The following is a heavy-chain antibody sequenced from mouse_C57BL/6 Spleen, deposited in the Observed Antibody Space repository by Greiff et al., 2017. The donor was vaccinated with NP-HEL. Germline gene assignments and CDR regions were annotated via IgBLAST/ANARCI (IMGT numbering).Heavy chain of an antibody. Sequence: EVMLVESGGGLVKPGGSLKLSCAASGFTFSDYGMHWVRQAPEKGLEWVAYISSGSSTIYYADTVKGRFTISRDNAKNTLFLQMTSLRSEDTAMYYCAREVITTGWYFDVWGTGTTVTVSS. CDR2: ISSGSSTI. CDR1: GFTFSDYG. CDR3: AREVITTGWYFDV. D-gene: IGHD1-1*01. J-gene: IGHJ1*03. V-gene: IGHV5-17*01.